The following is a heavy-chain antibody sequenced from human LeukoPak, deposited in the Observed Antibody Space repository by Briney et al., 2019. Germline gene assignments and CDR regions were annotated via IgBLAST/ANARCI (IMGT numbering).Heavy chain of an antibody. CDR2: IYYSGST. Sequence: PAETLCLTCTVSGGSISSNSYYWGRLPQPPGKGLDWIVSIYYSGSTYYNPSLKSRVTISVDTSKNQFSLKLSSVTAADTAVYYCASMVVVPAAKAYYYYGMDVWGQGTTVTVSS. CDR3: ASMVVVPAAKAYYYYGMDV. J-gene: IGHJ6*01. V-gene: IGHV4-39*07. D-gene: IGHD2-2*01. CDR1: GGSISSNSYY.